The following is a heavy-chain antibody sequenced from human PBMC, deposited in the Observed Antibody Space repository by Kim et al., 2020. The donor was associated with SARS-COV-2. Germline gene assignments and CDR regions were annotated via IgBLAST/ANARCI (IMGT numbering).Heavy chain of an antibody. Sequence: SETLSLTCTVSGGSISSYYWSWIRQPPGKGLEWIGYIYYSGSTNYNPSLKSRVTISVDTSKNQFSLKLSSVTAADTAVYYCARHSFRYSYGHFDYWGRGTLVTVSS. D-gene: IGHD5-18*01. V-gene: IGHV4-59*08. CDR2: IYYSGST. CDR3: ARHSFRYSYGHFDY. J-gene: IGHJ4*02. CDR1: GGSISSYY.